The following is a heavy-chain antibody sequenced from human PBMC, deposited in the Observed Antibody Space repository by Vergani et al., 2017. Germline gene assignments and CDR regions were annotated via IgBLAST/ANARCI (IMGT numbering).Heavy chain of an antibody. V-gene: IGHV3-15*01. D-gene: IGHD2-21*01. CDR3: TTEPHIVVVMATLLAY. CDR1: GFTLSNAW. CDR2: MKSKTEGGTT. Sequence: EVRLVESGGGLVKPGGSLRLSCAASGFTLSNAWMSWVRQAPGKGLEWVGRMKSKTEGGTTDYAAPVKGRFTISRDDSRNTLYLQMNSLKTEDTAVYYCTTEPHIVVVMATLLAYWGQGTLLTVSS. J-gene: IGHJ4*02.